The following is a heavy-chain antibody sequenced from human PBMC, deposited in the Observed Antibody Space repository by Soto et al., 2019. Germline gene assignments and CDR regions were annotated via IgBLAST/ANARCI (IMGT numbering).Heavy chain of an antibody. J-gene: IGHJ4*02. CDR3: ARDRNGGNSGFYDY. Sequence: QVQLQESGPGLVKPSQTLSLTCTVSGDSIRSGGYYWGWNRQFPGKGLEWIGYVYPSGTTNYNPSLKSRVTISVDTSKNQFSLRLTSVTAADTAVYYCARDRNGGNSGFYDYWGQGTLVTISS. CDR2: VYPSGTT. D-gene: IGHD2-21*02. CDR1: GDSIRSGGYY. V-gene: IGHV4-31*03.